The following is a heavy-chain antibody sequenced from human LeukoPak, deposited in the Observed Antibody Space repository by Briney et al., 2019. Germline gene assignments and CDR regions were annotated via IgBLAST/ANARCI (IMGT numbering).Heavy chain of an antibody. CDR3: AREQLAAAGYYYYGIDV. CDR1: GYTFTSYG. CDR2: ISAYNGNT. J-gene: IGHJ6*02. D-gene: IGHD6-13*01. Sequence: GASVKVSCKASGYTFTSYGISWVRQAPGHGLEWMGWISAYNGNTNYAQKLQGRVTMTTDTSTSTAYMELRSLRSDDTAVYYCAREQLAAAGYYYYGIDVWGQGTTVTVSS. V-gene: IGHV1-18*01.